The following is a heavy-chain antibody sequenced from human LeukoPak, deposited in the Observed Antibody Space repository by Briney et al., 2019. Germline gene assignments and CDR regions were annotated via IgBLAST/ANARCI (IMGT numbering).Heavy chain of an antibody. CDR2: IWYDGSNK. V-gene: IGHV3-33*01. CDR3: ARDRKKYSSSSLGRNYYYYGMDV. J-gene: IGHJ6*02. CDR1: GFTFSSYG. Sequence: PGGSLRLSCAASGFTFSSYGMHWVRQAPGKGLEWVAVIWYDGSNKYYADSVKGRFTISRDNSKNTLYLQMNSLRAEDTAVYYCARDRKKYSSSSLGRNYYYYGMDVWGQGTTVTVSS. D-gene: IGHD6-6*01.